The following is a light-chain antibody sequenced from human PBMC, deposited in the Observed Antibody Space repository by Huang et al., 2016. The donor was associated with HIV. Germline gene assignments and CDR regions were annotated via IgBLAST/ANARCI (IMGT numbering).Light chain of an antibody. Sequence: DIQITQSPSSLSASVGDRVIITCRASQNINRYLNWYQQQTGKAPKLLISGASKLQSGGPSSFSGSGSGTHFTLAISSLSPEDSATYYCQQSAVTPRTFGQGTKLEI. J-gene: IGKJ2*01. V-gene: IGKV1-39*01. CDR2: GAS. CDR1: QNINRY. CDR3: QQSAVTPRT.